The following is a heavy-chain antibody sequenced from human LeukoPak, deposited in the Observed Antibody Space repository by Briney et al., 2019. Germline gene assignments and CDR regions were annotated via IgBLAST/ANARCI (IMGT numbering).Heavy chain of an antibody. D-gene: IGHD3-22*01. CDR2: IYYSGST. CDR1: GFTFSSYW. Sequence: GSLRLSCAASGFTFSSYWMSWIRQPPGKGLEWIGYIYYSGSTNYNPSLKSRVTISVDTSKNQFSLKLSSVTAADTAVYYCARADYYDSSVGAFDIWGQGTMVTVSS. V-gene: IGHV4-59*01. CDR3: ARADYYDSSVGAFDI. J-gene: IGHJ3*02.